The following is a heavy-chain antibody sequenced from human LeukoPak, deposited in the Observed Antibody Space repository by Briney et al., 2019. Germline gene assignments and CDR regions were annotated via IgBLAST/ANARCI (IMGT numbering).Heavy chain of an antibody. Sequence: PSETLSLTCAVYGGSFSGYYWSWIRQPPVKGLEWIGEINHSGSTNYNPSLKSRVTISVDTSKNQFSLKLSSVTAADTAVYYCARVEDSSGYYYDYWGQGTLVTVSS. J-gene: IGHJ4*02. CDR3: ARVEDSSGYYYDY. CDR1: GGSFSGYY. V-gene: IGHV4-34*01. CDR2: INHSGST. D-gene: IGHD3-22*01.